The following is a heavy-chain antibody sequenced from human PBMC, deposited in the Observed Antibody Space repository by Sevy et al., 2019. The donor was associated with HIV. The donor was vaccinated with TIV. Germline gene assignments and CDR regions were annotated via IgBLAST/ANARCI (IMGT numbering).Heavy chain of an antibody. J-gene: IGHJ4*02. D-gene: IGHD5-12*01. CDR3: ARELYSGHYGY. CDR1: GDSMTSFFY. Sequence: SETLSLTCVVSGDSMTSFFYWGWIRQSPGKGLEWIGSIYHTGTTYYNPSLKSPVTISIDTSQNQFSLRLRSVTAADTDVYYCARELYSGHYGYWGQGTLVTVSS. CDR2: IYHTGTT. V-gene: IGHV4-38-2*02.